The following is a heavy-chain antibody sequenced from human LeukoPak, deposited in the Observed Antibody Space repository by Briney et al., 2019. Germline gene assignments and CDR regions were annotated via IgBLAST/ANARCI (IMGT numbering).Heavy chain of an antibody. CDR3: AKDLHYYDSSGYPLGGY. CDR2: IRYDGSNK. J-gene: IGHJ4*02. Sequence: GGSLRLSCAASGFTFSSYGMHWVRQAPGKGLEWVAFIRYDGSNKYYADSVKGRFTISRDNSKNTLYLQMNSLRAEDTAVYYCAKDLHYYDSSGYPLGGYWGQGTLVTVSS. V-gene: IGHV3-30*02. CDR1: GFTFSSYG. D-gene: IGHD3-22*01.